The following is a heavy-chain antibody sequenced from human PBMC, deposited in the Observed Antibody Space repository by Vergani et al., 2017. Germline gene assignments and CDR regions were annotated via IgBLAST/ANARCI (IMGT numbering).Heavy chain of an antibody. CDR3: AREQWLPIDYFDY. CDR2: VSPYNGNT. J-gene: IGHJ4*02. V-gene: IGHV1-18*01. Sequence: QSQLVQSGDEVKKPGASVKVSCKTSGYSFINYGISWVRQAPGQGLEWLGWVSPYNGNTNYGQKLQGRVTMTTDTSTSTAYMELRSLRSDDTAVYYCAREQWLPIDYFDYWGQGTLVTVSS. CDR1: GYSFINYG. D-gene: IGHD6-19*01.